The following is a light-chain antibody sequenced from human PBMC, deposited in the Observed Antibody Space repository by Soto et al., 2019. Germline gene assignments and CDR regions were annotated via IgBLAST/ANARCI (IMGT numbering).Light chain of an antibody. CDR3: CSYAGSKNLV. CDR1: SSDVGGYNY. CDR2: EVS. Sequence: QSALTQPPSASGSPGQSVTISCTGTSSDVGGYNYVSWYQQHPGEAPKLMIYEVSKRPSGVPDRFSGSKSGNTASLTVSGLQAEDEADYYCCSYAGSKNLVFGGRTKLTV. V-gene: IGLV2-8*01. J-gene: IGLJ2*01.